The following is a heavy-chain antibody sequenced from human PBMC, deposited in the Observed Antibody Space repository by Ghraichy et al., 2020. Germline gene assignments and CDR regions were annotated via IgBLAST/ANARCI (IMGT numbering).Heavy chain of an antibody. Sequence: GSLNISCAASGFIFSSYSMNWVRQAPGKGLEWLSSISGGSDYIYYADSVKGRFTISRDNAKNSLYLQMNSLRAEDTAVYYCTRDPYFYDTSDYYDEGDYWGQGTLVTVSS. V-gene: IGHV3-21*01. CDR3: TRDPYFYDTSDYYDEGDY. D-gene: IGHD3-22*01. CDR1: GFIFSSYS. CDR2: ISGGSDYI. J-gene: IGHJ4*02.